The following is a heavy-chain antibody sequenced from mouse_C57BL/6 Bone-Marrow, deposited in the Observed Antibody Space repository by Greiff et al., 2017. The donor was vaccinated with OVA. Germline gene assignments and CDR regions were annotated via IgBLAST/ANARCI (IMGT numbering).Heavy chain of an antibody. J-gene: IGHJ2*01. CDR1: GYTFTSYW. V-gene: IGHV1-5*01. CDR3: TTPIYDGYPYYFDY. D-gene: IGHD2-3*01. CDR2: IYPGNSDT. Sequence: VQLKQSGTVLARPGASVKMSCKTSGYTFTSYWMHWVKQRPGQGLEWIGAIYPGNSDTSYNQKFKGKAKLTAVTSASTAYMELSSLTNEDSAVYYCTTPIYDGYPYYFDYWGQGTTLTVSS.